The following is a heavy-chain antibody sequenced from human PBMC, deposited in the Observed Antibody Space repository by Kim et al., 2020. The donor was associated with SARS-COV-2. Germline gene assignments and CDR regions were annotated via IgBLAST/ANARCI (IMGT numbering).Heavy chain of an antibody. CDR2: ISYDGSNK. J-gene: IGHJ6*03. V-gene: IGHV3-30*18. CDR3: AKSHPIRGGAPYYYYYY. CDR1: GFTFSSYG. Sequence: GGSLRLSCAASGFTFSSYGMHWVRQAPGKGLEWVAVISYDGSNKYYADSVKGRFTISRDNSKNTLYLQMNSLRAEDTAVYYCAKSHPIRGGAPYYYYYY. D-gene: IGHD2-21*01.